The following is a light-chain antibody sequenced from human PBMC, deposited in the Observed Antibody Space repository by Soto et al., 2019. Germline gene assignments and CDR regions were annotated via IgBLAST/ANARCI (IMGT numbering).Light chain of an antibody. V-gene: IGKV3-15*01. CDR1: QSVSGK. J-gene: IGKJ1*01. CDR3: QQYNNWLTWT. Sequence: IVLTQSPGTLSVYTGERATLSCRASQSVSGKLAWYQQKPGQAPRLLIYDASNRATGIPARFSGSGSGTEFTLTISSLQSEDFAVYYCQQYNNWLTWTFGQGTKVDI. CDR2: DAS.